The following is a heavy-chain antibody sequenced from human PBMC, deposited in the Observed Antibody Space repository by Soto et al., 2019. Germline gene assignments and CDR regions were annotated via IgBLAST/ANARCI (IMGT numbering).Heavy chain of an antibody. CDR1: GGSISSYY. V-gene: IGHV4-4*07. J-gene: IGHJ5*02. D-gene: IGHD6-19*01. CDR3: ARSPQPDRSGWSEAFRWFDP. Sequence: SETLSLTCTVSGGSISSYYWSWIRQPAGKGLEWIGRIYTSGSTNYNPSLKSRVTISVDTSKNQFSLKLSSVTAADTAVYYCARSPQPDRSGWSEAFRWFDPWGQGTLVTVSS. CDR2: IYTSGST.